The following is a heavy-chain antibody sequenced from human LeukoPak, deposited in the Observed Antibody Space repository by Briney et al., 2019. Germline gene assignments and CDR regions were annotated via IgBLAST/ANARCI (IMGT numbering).Heavy chain of an antibody. CDR1: GFTFSSYW. D-gene: IGHD1-26*01. CDR2: IKQDGSEK. CDR3: VRDKIVGATLFDY. V-gene: IGHV3-7*03. Sequence: GGSLRLSCAASGFTFSSYWMSWVRQAPGKGLEWVANIKQDGSEKYYVDSVKGRFTISRGNAKNSLYLQMNSLRAEDTAVYYCVRDKIVGATLFDYWGQGTLVTVSS. J-gene: IGHJ4*02.